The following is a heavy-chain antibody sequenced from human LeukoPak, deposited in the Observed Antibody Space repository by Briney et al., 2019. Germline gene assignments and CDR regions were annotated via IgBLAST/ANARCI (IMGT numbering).Heavy chain of an antibody. V-gene: IGHV3-23*01. CDR2: LGGEQSGSWT. CDR3: AKDIERFGEKEDAFDI. CDR1: GFTFSDYP. J-gene: IGHJ3*02. D-gene: IGHD3-10*01. Sequence: PGGSLRLSCAASGFTFSDYPMGWVRQAPGKGLEWLSALGGEQSGSWTKSADSVKGRFTISRDNAKNSLYLQMNSLRAEDTALYYCAKDIERFGEKEDAFDIWGQGTMVTVSS.